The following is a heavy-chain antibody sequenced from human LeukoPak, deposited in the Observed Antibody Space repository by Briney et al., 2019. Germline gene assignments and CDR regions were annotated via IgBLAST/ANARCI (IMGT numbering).Heavy chain of an antibody. Sequence: ASVKVSCKASGYTFTSYGISWVRQAPGHGLEWMGWISAYNGNTNYAQKLQGRVTMTTDTSTSTAYMELRSLRSDDTAVYYCAWTYYDFWSDYYYYYMDVWGKGTTVTVSS. J-gene: IGHJ6*03. CDR3: AWTYYDFWSDYYYYYMDV. CDR1: GYTFTSYG. V-gene: IGHV1-18*01. CDR2: ISAYNGNT. D-gene: IGHD3-3*01.